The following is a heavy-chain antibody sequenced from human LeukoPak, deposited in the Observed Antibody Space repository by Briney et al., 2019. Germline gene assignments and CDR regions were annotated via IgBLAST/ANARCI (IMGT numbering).Heavy chain of an antibody. Sequence: PSETLSLTCTVSGGSISSYYWSWIRQPAGKGLEWIGRIYTSGSTNYNPSLKSRVTMSVDTSKNQFSLKLSSVTAADTAVYYCARDFTYYDFWSGPHWFDPWGQGTLVTVSS. J-gene: IGHJ5*02. CDR1: GGSISSYY. CDR2: IYTSGST. D-gene: IGHD3-3*01. CDR3: ARDFTYYDFWSGPHWFDP. V-gene: IGHV4-4*07.